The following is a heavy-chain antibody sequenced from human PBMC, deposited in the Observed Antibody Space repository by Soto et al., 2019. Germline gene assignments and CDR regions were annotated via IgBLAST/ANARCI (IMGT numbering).Heavy chain of an antibody. CDR3: ARALSSSSGDFDP. J-gene: IGHJ5*02. V-gene: IGHV4-30-4*01. CDR1: GDFIGSGDYC. CDR2: TYKTGKT. D-gene: IGHD6-6*01. Sequence: SETLSLTCDVSGDFIGSGDYCWTCIPQSPGKGLEYIGYTYKTGKTYYRPPHTSRPIISLDSSKSQFFLRLPSVTAADTAMYYCARALSSSSGDFDPWGQGTLVTVS.